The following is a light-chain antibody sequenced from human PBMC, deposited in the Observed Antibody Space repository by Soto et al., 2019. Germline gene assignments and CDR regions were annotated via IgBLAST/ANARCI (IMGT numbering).Light chain of an antibody. Sequence: EIKLTQSPGTLYLSPGETATLSFRSSQSVSSGYLAWYQQRPGQAPRLLIYGASRRATGIPDRFSGRESGTDFTLTITTLEPEDSAVYFCQQYASSPYTFGQGTKVDI. CDR1: QSVSSGY. CDR3: QQYASSPYT. CDR2: GAS. J-gene: IGKJ2*01. V-gene: IGKV3-20*01.